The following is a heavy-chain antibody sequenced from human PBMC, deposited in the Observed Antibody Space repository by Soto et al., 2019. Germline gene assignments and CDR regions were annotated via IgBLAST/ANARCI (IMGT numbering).Heavy chain of an antibody. J-gene: IGHJ4*02. Sequence: ASVKVSCKASGFTFTSSAVQWVRQARGQRLEWIGWIVVGSGNTNYAQKFQERVTITRDMSTSTAYMELSSLRSEDTAVYYCAAETYYYDSSGYYYGRTGFDYWGQGTLVTVPQ. CDR3: AAETYYYDSSGYYYGRTGFDY. CDR2: IVVGSGNT. D-gene: IGHD3-22*01. V-gene: IGHV1-58*01. CDR1: GFTFTSSA.